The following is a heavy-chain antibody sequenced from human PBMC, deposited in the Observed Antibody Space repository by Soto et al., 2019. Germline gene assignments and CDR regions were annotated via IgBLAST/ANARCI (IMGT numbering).Heavy chain of an antibody. V-gene: IGHV4-39*01. J-gene: IGHJ4*02. Sequence: QLQLQESGPGLVKPSETLSLTCTVSGDSISDGSHYWGWIRQPPGQGLEWIGSIYYSGNTYYNQSLKSRVPISVDTSKNQFSLKLSSVTAADSAVYYCARGYCSPTSCTAPGYWGQGTLVTVSS. CDR3: ARGYCSPTSCTAPGY. CDR1: GDSISDGSHY. CDR2: IYYSGNT. D-gene: IGHD2-2*01.